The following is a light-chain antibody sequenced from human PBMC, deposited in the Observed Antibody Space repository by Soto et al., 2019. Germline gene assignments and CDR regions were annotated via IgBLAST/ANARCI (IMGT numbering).Light chain of an antibody. CDR1: QGISNY. CDR2: AES. CDR3: QKYNSAPLT. Sequence: DIQVTQSPSSLSASVGDRVTITCRASQGISNYLAWYQQKTGKVPKIMIYAESTLQSGVPYRLSGSGSGTDLNLTISRLQPEDVATYYCQKYNSAPLTCGGGTKVDIK. V-gene: IGKV1-27*01. J-gene: IGKJ4*01.